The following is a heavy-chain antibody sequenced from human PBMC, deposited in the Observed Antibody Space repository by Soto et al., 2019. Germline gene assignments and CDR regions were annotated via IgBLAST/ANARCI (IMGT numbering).Heavy chain of an antibody. V-gene: IGHV1-2*02. J-gene: IGHJ5*02. D-gene: IGHD6-13*01. Sequence: ASVKVSCKASGYTFTGYYMHWVRQAPGQGLEWMGWISPNSGGTNYAQKFQGRVTMTRDTSISTAYMELSRLRSDDTAVYYCARDRVYRRGFDPWGQGTLVTVS. CDR1: GYTFTGYY. CDR2: ISPNSGGT. CDR3: ARDRVYRRGFDP.